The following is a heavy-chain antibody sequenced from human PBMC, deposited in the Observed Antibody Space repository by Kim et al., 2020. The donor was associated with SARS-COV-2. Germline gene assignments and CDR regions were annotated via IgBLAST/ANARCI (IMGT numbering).Heavy chain of an antibody. V-gene: IGHV1-3*01. J-gene: IGHJ4*02. CDR3: AREYGCGGCYPF. CDR1: GYTFTSYG. D-gene: IGHD2-21*02. CDR2: INGGNGYT. Sequence: ASVKVSCKASGYTFTSYGIHWVRQAPGQSPEWMGWINGGNGYTKYSQKFHDRLTITRDTSASTAYMELSSLRSEDTAVYYCAREYGCGGCYPFWGQGTLV.